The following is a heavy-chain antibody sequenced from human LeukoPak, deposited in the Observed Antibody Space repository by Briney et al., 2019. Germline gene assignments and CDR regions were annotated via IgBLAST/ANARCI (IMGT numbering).Heavy chain of an antibody. CDR1: GYTFTSYY. V-gene: IGHV1-46*01. J-gene: IGHJ5*02. Sequence: ASVKVSCKASGYTFTSYYMHWVRQAAGQGLEWMGIINPSGGSTSYAQKFQGRVTMTRDMSTSTVYMELSSLRSEDTAVYYCATAAARYNWFDPWGQGTLVTVSS. CDR2: INPSGGST. D-gene: IGHD2-2*01. CDR3: ATAAARYNWFDP.